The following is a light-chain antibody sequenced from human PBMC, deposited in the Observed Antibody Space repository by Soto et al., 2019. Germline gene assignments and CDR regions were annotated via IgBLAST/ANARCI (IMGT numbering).Light chain of an antibody. J-gene: IGLJ1*01. V-gene: IGLV2-11*01. CDR1: SSDFGGDDF. CDR2: DVN. CDR3: RSYAGRYTLYV. Sequence: LTQPRSVSGSPGQSVTLSCTGNSSDFGGDDFVSWYQHHPAKAPKLMIYDVNKRPSGVPDRFSGSKSGNTASLTISGLQAEDEADYYCRSYAGRYTLYVFGTGTKVTVL.